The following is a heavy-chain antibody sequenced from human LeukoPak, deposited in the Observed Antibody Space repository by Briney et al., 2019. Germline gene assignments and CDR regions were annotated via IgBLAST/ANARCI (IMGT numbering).Heavy chain of an antibody. J-gene: IGHJ5*02. CDR2: INHSGST. CDR1: GGSFSGYY. Sequence: SETLSLTCAVYGGSFSGYYWSWIRQPPGKGLEWIGEINHSGSTNYNPSLKSRVTISVDTSKNQFSLKLSSVTAADTAVYYCARVPAVAAWFDPRGQGTLVTVSS. D-gene: IGHD6-19*01. CDR3: ARVPAVAAWFDP. V-gene: IGHV4-34*01.